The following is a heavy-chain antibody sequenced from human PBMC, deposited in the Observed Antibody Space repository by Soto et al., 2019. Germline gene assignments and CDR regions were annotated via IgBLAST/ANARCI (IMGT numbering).Heavy chain of an antibody. CDR3: ARDQPDWGPGYYYYMDV. D-gene: IGHD7-27*01. CDR1: GDSVSSNSAA. Sequence: SPTLSLTCAISGDSVSSNSAAWNWIRQSPSRGLEWLGRTYYRSKWYNDYAVSVKSRITINPDTSKNQFSLQLNSVTPEDTAVYYCARDQPDWGPGYYYYMDVWGKGTTVTVSS. V-gene: IGHV6-1*01. CDR2: TYYRSKWYN. J-gene: IGHJ6*03.